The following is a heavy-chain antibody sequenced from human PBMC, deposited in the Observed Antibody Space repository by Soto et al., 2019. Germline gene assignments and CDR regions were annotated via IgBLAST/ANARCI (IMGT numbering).Heavy chain of an antibody. V-gene: IGHV1-69*05. D-gene: IGHD3-10*01. CDR3: ASPSIREVIKDYFHL. CDR2: IIANFGNT. Sequence: QVQLVQSGAEVKNPGTSVKVSCKASGDTFSSFRMSWVRQAPGQGLEWMGGIIANFGNTNYAQKFQGRLTMTTDESTSTAYMELSSLRSDDTGVYYCASPSIREVIKDYFHLLGQGTEVIVSS. J-gene: IGHJ4*02. CDR1: GDTFSSFR.